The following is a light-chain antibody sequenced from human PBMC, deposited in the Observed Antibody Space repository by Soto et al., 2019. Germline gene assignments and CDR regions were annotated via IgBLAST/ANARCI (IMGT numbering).Light chain of an antibody. CDR3: QQRLEWPPIT. Sequence: EIVLTQSPATLSLSPGERATLSCRASQNVNSYLAWYQQKPGQAPRLLIYDASNRATGIPARFSGSGSGTDFTLTIGSLEPEDFAVYYCQQRLEWPPITFGPGTKVDIK. CDR2: DAS. J-gene: IGKJ3*01. V-gene: IGKV3-11*01. CDR1: QNVNSY.